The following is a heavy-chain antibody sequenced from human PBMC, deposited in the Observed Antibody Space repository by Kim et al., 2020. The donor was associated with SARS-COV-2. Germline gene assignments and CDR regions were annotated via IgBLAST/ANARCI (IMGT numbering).Heavy chain of an antibody. J-gene: IGHJ3*01. Sequence: GGSLRLSCAASGFTFTGYPMTWVRQAPAKGLEWVSTIRTTGRQTYYADSVKGRFIISTDDYKNTLYLPLNSLSADDTAVYYCAEEGGDYGDSAFALWGQG. CDR1: GFTFTGYP. D-gene: IGHD4-17*01. CDR3: AEEGGDYGDSAFAL. V-gene: IGHV3-23*01. CDR2: IRTTGRQT.